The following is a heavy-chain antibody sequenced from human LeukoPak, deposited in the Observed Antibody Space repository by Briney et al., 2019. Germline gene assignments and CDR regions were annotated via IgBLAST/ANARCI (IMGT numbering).Heavy chain of an antibody. V-gene: IGHV3-23*01. CDR3: ASRFRITTFGVVIPPFDY. Sequence: GGSLRLSCAASGFTFSSYAMSWVRQAPGKGLEWVSAISGSGGSTYYADSVKGRFTISRDNSKNTLYLQMNSLRAEDTAVYYCASRFRITTFGVVIPPFDYWGQGTLVTVSS. D-gene: IGHD3-3*01. J-gene: IGHJ4*02. CDR1: GFTFSSYA. CDR2: ISGSGGST.